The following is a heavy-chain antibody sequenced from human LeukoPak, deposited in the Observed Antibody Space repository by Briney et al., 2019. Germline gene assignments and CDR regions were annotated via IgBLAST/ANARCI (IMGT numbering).Heavy chain of an antibody. CDR1: GFTFSSYS. Sequence: GGSLRLSCAASGFTFSSYSMNWVRQAPGKGLEWVSYISSSSSTIYYADSVKGRFTISRDNAKNSLYLQMNSLRAEDTAVYYCARDRTLNYYGMDVWGQGTTVTVSS. J-gene: IGHJ6*02. CDR3: ARDRTLNYYGMDV. V-gene: IGHV3-48*04. CDR2: ISSSSSTI.